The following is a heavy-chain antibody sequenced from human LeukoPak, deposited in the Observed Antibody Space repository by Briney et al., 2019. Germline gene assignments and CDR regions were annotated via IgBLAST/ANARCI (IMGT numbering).Heavy chain of an antibody. V-gene: IGHV4/OR15-8*02. J-gene: IGHJ4*02. Sequence: SETQSLLCGVSGGSLSSTNWWTWVRQRPGNGLEWIGEVYVLGNTNCNPSLGRRVTISIEMYEHNVSLKLPSVISADTAVFYCAREGGPFRPLDSWGQGTLVTVSS. CDR2: VYVLGNT. D-gene: IGHD2/OR15-2a*01. CDR3: AREGGPFRPLDS. CDR1: GGSLSSTNW.